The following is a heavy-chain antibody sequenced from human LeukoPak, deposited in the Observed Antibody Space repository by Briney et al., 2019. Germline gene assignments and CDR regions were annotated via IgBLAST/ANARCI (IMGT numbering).Heavy chain of an antibody. CDR3: AKDLGGSGWYYKKLNTADY. J-gene: IGHJ4*02. D-gene: IGHD6-19*01. CDR2: ISGSGGST. V-gene: IGHV3-23*01. Sequence: GGSLRLSCAASGFTFSSYAMSWVRQAPAKGLEWVSAISGSGGSTYYADSVKGRFTISRDNSKNTLYLQMNSLRAEDTAVYYCAKDLGGSGWYYKKLNTADYWGQGTLVTVSS. CDR1: GFTFSSYA.